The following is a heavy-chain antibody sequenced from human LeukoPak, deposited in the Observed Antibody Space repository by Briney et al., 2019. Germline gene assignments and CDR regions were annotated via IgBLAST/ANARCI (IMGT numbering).Heavy chain of an antibody. J-gene: IGHJ4*02. CDR2: ISAYNGNT. V-gene: IGHV1-18*01. Sequence: ASVKVSCKASGYTFTSYGISWVRQAPGQGLEWMGWISAYNGNTNYAQKLQGRVTMTRDTSTSTVYMELSSLRSEDTAVYYCARESGSYSIGYWGQGTLVTVSS. CDR1: GYTFTSYG. CDR3: ARESGSYSIGY. D-gene: IGHD1-26*01.